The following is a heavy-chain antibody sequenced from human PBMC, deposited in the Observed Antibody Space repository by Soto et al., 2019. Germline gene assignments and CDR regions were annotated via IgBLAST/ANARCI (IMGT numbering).Heavy chain of an antibody. CDR2: INPNSGGT. CDR3: ARDGSDYDYIWGSQTAFDY. V-gene: IGHV1-2*04. CDR1: GYTFTGYY. D-gene: IGHD3-16*01. J-gene: IGHJ4*02. Sequence: ASVKVSCKASGYTFTGYYMHWVRQAPGQGLEWMGWINPNSGGTNYAQKFQGWVTMTRDTSISTAYMELSRLRSDDTAVYYCARDGSDYDYIWGSQTAFDYWGQGTLVTVSS.